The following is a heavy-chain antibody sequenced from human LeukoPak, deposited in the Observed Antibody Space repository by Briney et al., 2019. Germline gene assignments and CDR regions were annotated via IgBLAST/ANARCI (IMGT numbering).Heavy chain of an antibody. D-gene: IGHD6-19*01. Sequence: SETLSLTCTVSGGSISSYYWGWIRQPPGKGLEWIGSIYYSGSTYYNPSLKSRVTISVDTSKNQFSLKLSSVTAADTAVYYCARQGPKLVAGSNWFDPWGQGTLVTVSS. J-gene: IGHJ5*02. CDR3: ARQGPKLVAGSNWFDP. CDR2: IYYSGST. CDR1: GGSISSYY. V-gene: IGHV4-39*01.